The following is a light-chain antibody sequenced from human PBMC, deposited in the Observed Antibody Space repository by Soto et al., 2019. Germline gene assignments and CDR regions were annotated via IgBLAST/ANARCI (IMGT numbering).Light chain of an antibody. J-gene: IGLJ1*01. CDR1: SSDVGGHNY. CDR3: SSYTSSSTLYV. V-gene: IGLV2-14*01. CDR2: DVN. Sequence: HSVLTQPRSVSGSPGQSITISCTGTSSDVGGHNYVSWYRQYPGKAPKLMIYDVNSRPSGVSNRFSGSKSGNTASLTISGLQADDEADYFCSSYTSSSTLYVFGTGNKVTVL.